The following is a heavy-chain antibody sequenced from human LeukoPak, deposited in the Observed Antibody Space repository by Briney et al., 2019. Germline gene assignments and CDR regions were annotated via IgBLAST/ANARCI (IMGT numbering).Heavy chain of an antibody. J-gene: IGHJ6*02. CDR1: GFTFSDYY. CDR2: ISSSGSTI. V-gene: IGHV3-11*01. Sequence: PGGSLRLSCAASGFTFSDYYMSWIRQAPGKGLEWVSYISSSGSTIYYADSVKGRFTISRVNAKNSLYLQMNSLRAEDTTVYYCARDQGDYYYGMDVWGQGTTVTVSS. D-gene: IGHD3-10*01. CDR3: ARDQGDYYYGMDV.